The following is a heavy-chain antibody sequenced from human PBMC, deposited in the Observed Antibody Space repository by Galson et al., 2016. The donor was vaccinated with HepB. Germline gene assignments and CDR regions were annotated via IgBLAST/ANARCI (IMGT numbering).Heavy chain of an antibody. CDR3: ARMANGADLD. D-gene: IGHD3-3*01. J-gene: IGHJ4*02. CDR1: GFSFSDHY. V-gene: IGHV3-72*01. CDR2: IRNKRNNYIT. Sequence: SLRLSCAGSGFSFSDHYMDWVRQAPGKGLEWVGRIRNKRNNYITEYAASVIGRFTISRDDSRNSVELQMNTLKTEATAVYYCARMANGADLDWGQGTLVTVSS.